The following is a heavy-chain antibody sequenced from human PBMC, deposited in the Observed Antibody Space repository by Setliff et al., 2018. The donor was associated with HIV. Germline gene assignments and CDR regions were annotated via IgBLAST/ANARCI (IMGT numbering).Heavy chain of an antibody. CDR1: GGSFSGYY. J-gene: IGHJ5*02. V-gene: IGHV4-34*01. Sequence: SETLSLTCDVSGGSFSGYYWSWIRQPPGKGLEWIGEINHSGSTYYNPSLQSRVTISADTSMNHFSLNLTSVTAADTAVYYCARRYNDNPREWFDPWGQGTLVTVSS. CDR3: ARRYNDNPREWFDP. D-gene: IGHD1-1*01. CDR2: INHSGST.